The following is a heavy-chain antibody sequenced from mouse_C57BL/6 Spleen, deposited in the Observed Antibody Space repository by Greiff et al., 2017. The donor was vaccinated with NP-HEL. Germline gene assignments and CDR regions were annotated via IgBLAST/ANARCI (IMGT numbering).Heavy chain of an antibody. V-gene: IGHV1-50*01. D-gene: IGHD1-1*01. CDR2: IDPSDSYT. CDR3: ARRGLITTVVAIYYAMDY. Sequence: QVQLQQPGAELVKPGASVKLSCKASGYTFTSYWMQWVKQRPGQGLEWIGEIDPSDSYTTYNQKFKGKATLTVDTSSSTAYMQLSSLTSEDSAVYYCARRGLITTVVAIYYAMDYWGQGTSVTVSS. J-gene: IGHJ4*01. CDR1: GYTFTSYW.